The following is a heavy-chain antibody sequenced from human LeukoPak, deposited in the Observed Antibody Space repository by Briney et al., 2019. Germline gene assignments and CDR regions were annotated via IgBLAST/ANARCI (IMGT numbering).Heavy chain of an antibody. CDR1: GFTFSNAW. D-gene: IGHD6-13*01. CDR2: IKSKTDGGTT. J-gene: IGHJ5*02. CDR3: TTEQQQGQFDP. V-gene: IGHV3-15*01. Sequence: GGSLRLSCAASGFTFSNAWMSWVRQAPGKGLVWVGRIKSKTDGGTTDYAAPVKGRFTISRDDSKNTLYLQMNSLKTEDTAVYYCTTEQQQGQFDPWGQGTLVTVSS.